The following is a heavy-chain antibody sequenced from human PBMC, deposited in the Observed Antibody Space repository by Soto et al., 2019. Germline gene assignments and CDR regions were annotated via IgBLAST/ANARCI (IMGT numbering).Heavy chain of an antibody. J-gene: IGHJ4*02. CDR2: IDPDGSEK. CDR1: GFTFSHYW. D-gene: IGHD2-15*01. V-gene: IGHV3-7*03. CDR3: ARGISTPGIDF. Sequence: GGSLRLSCAASGFTFSHYWINWVRQAPGKGLEWVANIDPDGSEKSYVDSVKGRFTISRDNAKNSLYLQMSGLRAEDTAVYYCARGISTPGIDFWGQGALGTVSS.